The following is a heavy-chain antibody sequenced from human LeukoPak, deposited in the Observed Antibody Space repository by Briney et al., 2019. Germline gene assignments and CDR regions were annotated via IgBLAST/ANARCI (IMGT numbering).Heavy chain of an antibody. CDR2: ISWNSGSI. D-gene: IGHD5-24*01. Sequence: PGGSLRLSCAASGFTFDDYAMHWVRRAPGKGLEWVSGISWNSGSIGYADSVKGRFTISRDNAKNSLYLQMNSLRAEDTALYYCAKDISRDGYFDYWGQGTLVTVSS. CDR3: AKDISRDGYFDY. CDR1: GFTFDDYA. V-gene: IGHV3-9*01. J-gene: IGHJ4*02.